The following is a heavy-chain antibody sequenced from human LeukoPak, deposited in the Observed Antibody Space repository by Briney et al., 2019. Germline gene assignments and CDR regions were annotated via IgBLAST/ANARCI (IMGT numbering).Heavy chain of an antibody. Sequence: PGGSLRLSCAASGFTFSAYYMSWVRQAPGKGLECVSYISSSGTTMYYADSVKGRFTISRDNAKNSLYLQMNSLRPEDTAVYYCSRDRLGGLDLWGQGTLVTVSS. D-gene: IGHD5-12*01. CDR1: GFTFSAYY. V-gene: IGHV3-11*04. J-gene: IGHJ5*02. CDR2: ISSSGTTM. CDR3: SRDRLGGLDL.